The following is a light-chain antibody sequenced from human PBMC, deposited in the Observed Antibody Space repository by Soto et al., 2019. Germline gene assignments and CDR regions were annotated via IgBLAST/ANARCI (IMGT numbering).Light chain of an antibody. CDR3: QQYGTLPPT. V-gene: IGKV3-20*01. Sequence: EIVLTQSPGTLSLSPGERATLSCRASQSVSRNYLAWYQQKPDQAPRLLIYGASSRATGIPDRFSGSGSGTDFTLTISRLEPEYFAVYYCQQYGTLPPTFGQGTKVEIK. CDR2: GAS. CDR1: QSVSRNY. J-gene: IGKJ1*01.